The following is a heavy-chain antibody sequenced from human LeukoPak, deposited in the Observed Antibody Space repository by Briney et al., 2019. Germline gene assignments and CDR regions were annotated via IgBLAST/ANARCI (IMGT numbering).Heavy chain of an antibody. CDR2: IHSSGNT. D-gene: IGHD2/OR15-2a*01. Sequence: SETLSLTCTVSGGSISNYYWSWIRQAAGTGLQWIGRIHSSGNTHYNPSLASRVTMSVDTSKNQFSLRLNSMTAADTAVYFCARLFRGSSTFFDSWGLGTLVTVST. V-gene: IGHV4-4*07. J-gene: IGHJ4*02. CDR1: GGSISNYY. CDR3: ARLFRGSSTFFDS.